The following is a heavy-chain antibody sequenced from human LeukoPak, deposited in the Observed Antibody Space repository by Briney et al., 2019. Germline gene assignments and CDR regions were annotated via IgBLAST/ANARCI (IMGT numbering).Heavy chain of an antibody. J-gene: IGHJ4*02. D-gene: IGHD4-17*01. CDR1: RFTFSSYW. CDR3: ARAGTTVTSKPSFDY. CDR2: IKQDGSEK. V-gene: IGHV3-7*01. Sequence: GGSLRLSCAASRFTFSSYWMSWVCQAPGKGLEWGAHIKQDGSEKYYVDSVKGRFTISRDNAKNSLYLQMNSLRVEDTAVYYCARAGTTVTSKPSFDYWGQGTLVTVSS.